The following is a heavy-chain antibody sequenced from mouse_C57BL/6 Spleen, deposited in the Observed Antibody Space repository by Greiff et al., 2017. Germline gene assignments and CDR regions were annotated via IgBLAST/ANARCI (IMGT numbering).Heavy chain of an antibody. CDR3: TPVGAMDY. Sequence: EVKLLESGGGLVQPGGSMKLSCAASGFTFRDAWMDRVRQSPERGLEWVAESRNKANNHATYYAESVKGRFTISRDDPKSRVYLQINSLRAEDTGIYYCTPVGAMDYWGQGASVTVSS. CDR2: SRNKANNHAT. V-gene: IGHV6-6*01. D-gene: IGHD1-1*01. J-gene: IGHJ4*01. CDR1: GFTFRDAW.